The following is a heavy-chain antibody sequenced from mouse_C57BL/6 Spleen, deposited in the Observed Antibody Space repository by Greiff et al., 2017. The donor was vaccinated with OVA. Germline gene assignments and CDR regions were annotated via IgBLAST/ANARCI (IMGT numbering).Heavy chain of an antibody. Sequence: EVKVEESGAELVRPGASVKLSCTASGFNIKDDYMHWVKQRPEQGLEWIGWIDPENGDTEYASKFQGKATITADTSSNTAYLQLSSLTSEDTAVYYCTTLTGVRFAYWGQGTLVTVSA. D-gene: IGHD4-1*01. V-gene: IGHV14-4*01. CDR2: IDPENGDT. J-gene: IGHJ3*01. CDR3: TTLTGVRFAY. CDR1: GFNIKDDY.